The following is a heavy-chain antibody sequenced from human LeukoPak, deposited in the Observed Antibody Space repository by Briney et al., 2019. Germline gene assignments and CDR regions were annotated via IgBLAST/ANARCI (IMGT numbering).Heavy chain of an antibody. CDR3: AKTARNMITFGGVMSY. Sequence: PGGSLRLSCAASGFTFSSYAMSWVRQAPGKGLEWVSAISGSGGSTYYADSVKGRFTISRDNSKNTLYLQMNSLRAEDTAVYYCAKTARNMITFGGVMSYWGQGTLATVSS. CDR1: GFTFSSYA. D-gene: IGHD3-16*01. J-gene: IGHJ4*02. V-gene: IGHV3-23*01. CDR2: ISGSGGST.